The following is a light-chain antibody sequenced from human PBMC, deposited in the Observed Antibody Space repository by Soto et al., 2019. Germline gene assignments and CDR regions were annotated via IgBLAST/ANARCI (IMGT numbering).Light chain of an antibody. J-gene: IGLJ3*02. CDR1: SSDVGGYNY. V-gene: IGLV2-14*01. Sequence: QSALTQPASVSGSPGQSITISCTGTSSDVGGYNYVSWYQQHPGKAPKLMIYEISNRPSRVSNRFSGSKSGNTASLTISGLKAEDEADYYCSSYTRSSTRVFCGGTKVTV. CDR2: EIS. CDR3: SSYTRSSTRV.